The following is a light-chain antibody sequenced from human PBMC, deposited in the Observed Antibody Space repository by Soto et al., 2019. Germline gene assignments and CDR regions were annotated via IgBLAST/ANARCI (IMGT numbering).Light chain of an antibody. CDR1: DIARKT. V-gene: IGLV3-21*02. J-gene: IGLJ1*01. CDR3: QVWDISSDHHV. CDR2: DDD. Sequence: SYELTQPPSVSVAPGQTARITCGGNDIARKTVHWCQQKPGQAPVLVVYDDDERPSGIPERFSGSNSGNTATLTISRVEAGDEADYYCQVWDISSDHHVFGTGTKVTVL.